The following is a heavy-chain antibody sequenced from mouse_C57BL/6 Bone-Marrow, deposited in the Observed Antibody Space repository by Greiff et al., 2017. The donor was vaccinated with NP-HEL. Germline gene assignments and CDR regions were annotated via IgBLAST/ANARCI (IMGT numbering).Heavy chain of an antibody. CDR1: GFNIKDYY. CDR3: ARAHWDLFDY. J-gene: IGHJ2*01. V-gene: IGHV14-2*01. CDR2: IDPEDGAT. Sequence: VQLQQSGAELVKPGASVKLSCTASGFNIKDYYMHWVKQRTEQGLEWIGRIDPEDGATKYAPKFPGKATITADTSTNTAYLQLSSLTSEDTAVYYCARAHWDLFDYWGQGTTLTVSS. D-gene: IGHD4-1*01.